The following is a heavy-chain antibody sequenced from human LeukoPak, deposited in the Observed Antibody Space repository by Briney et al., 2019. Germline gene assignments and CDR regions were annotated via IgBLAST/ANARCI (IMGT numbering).Heavy chain of an antibody. D-gene: IGHD3-16*01. CDR2: INPESGGT. Sequence: ASVKVSCRASGYTFTGHYMHWVRQAPGQGLAWMGWINPESGGTHFAQKFQGRVIMTRDTSINTFFMELSRLTSDDTAVYYCARGSTFGGATDLWGQGTLVTVSS. V-gene: IGHV1-2*02. CDR3: ARGSTFGGATDL. CDR1: GYTFTGHY. J-gene: IGHJ5*02.